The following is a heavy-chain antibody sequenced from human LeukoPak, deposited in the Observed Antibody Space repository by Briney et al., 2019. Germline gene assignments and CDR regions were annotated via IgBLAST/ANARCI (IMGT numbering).Heavy chain of an antibody. CDR1: GGTFSSYA. V-gene: IGHV1-69*05. CDR2: IIPIFGTA. D-gene: IGHD3-10*01. J-gene: IGHJ5*02. CDR3: ARAPSRSMVRGVNRWFDP. Sequence: SVKVSCKASGGTFSSYAISWVRQAPGQGLEWMGGIIPIFGTANYAQKFQGRVTITTDESTSTAYMELSSLRSEDTAVYYCARAPSRSMVRGVNRWFDPWGQGTLVTVSS.